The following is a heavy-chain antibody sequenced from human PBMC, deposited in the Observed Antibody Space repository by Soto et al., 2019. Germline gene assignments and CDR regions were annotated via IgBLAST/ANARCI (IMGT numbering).Heavy chain of an antibody. CDR2: VFHSGTT. CDR3: VRDFGDPQDVLSGHDQ. D-gene: IGHD3-10*01. CDR1: GSLMTSASS. J-gene: IGHJ5*02. V-gene: IGHV4-38-2*02. Sequence: PAVAHPRNSPLSGSLMTSASSWSWMLQPPGKGLEWIGSVFHSGTTYSNPSLKTRLTISVDTSKNEISLDLNAVTAADTAGWYCVRDFGDPQDVLSGHDQWGHG.